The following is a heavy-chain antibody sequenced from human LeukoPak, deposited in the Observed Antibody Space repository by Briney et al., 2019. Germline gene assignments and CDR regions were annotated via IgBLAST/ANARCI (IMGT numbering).Heavy chain of an antibody. J-gene: IGHJ4*02. CDR2: IDYSGRT. V-gene: IGHV4-31*03. D-gene: IGHD6-13*01. CDR1: VGSTSVVSYY. CDR3: ARAAAGPPRIDY. Sequence: PQTLSLTCTLSVGSTSVVSYYCGWVRQHPRNCLELIGYIDYSGRTYYNPSLKSRVSISVDTSKNQFSLKLSSVTAADTAVHYCARAAAGPPRIDYWGQGTLVTVPS.